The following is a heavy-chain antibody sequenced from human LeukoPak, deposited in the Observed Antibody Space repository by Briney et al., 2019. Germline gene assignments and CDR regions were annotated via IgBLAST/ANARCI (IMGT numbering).Heavy chain of an antibody. D-gene: IGHD4-17*01. CDR3: ARDLVTVTKGFDI. V-gene: IGHV4-59*11. J-gene: IGHJ3*02. CDR2: ISYIGST. Sequence: SETLSLTCAVSDDSFSSHYWTWIRQPPGKGLEWIGYISYIGSTNYNPSLKSRVTISIDTSRNQFSLRLSSVTAADTVVYYCARDLVTVTKGFDIWGQGTMVSVSS. CDR1: DDSFSSHY.